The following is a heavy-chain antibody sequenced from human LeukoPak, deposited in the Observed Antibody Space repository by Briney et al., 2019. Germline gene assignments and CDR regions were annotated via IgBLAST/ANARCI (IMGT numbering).Heavy chain of an antibody. Sequence: QTGGSLRLSCAASGFTFSSYWMSWVRQAPGKGLEWVANIKQDGSEKYYVDSVKGRFTISRDNAKNSLYVQMNSLRAEDTAVYYCARDHRGYSYGSEQYHYYYMDVWGKGTTVTVSS. V-gene: IGHV3-7*01. CDR3: ARDHRGYSYGSEQYHYYYMDV. CDR2: IKQDGSEK. J-gene: IGHJ6*03. CDR1: GFTFSSYW. D-gene: IGHD5-18*01.